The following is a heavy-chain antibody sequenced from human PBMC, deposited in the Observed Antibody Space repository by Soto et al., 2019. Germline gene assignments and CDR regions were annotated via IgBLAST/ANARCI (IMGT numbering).Heavy chain of an antibody. CDR1: GGSISSYY. CDR3: ARVSGGGFDY. J-gene: IGHJ4*02. CDR2: IYYSGST. V-gene: IGHV4-59*01. D-gene: IGHD3-10*01. Sequence: QVQLQESGPGLVKPSETLSLTCTVSGGSISSYYWSWIRQPPGKGLEWVGYIYYSGSTNYNPSLKIRVTISVDTSKNQFSLKLSSVTAADTAVYYCARVSGGGFDYWGQGTLVTVSS.